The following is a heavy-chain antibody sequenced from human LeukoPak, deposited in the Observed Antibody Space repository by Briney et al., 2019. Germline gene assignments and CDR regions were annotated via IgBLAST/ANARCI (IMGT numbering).Heavy chain of an antibody. V-gene: IGHV3-7*01. CDR2: IKQDGSEK. CDR1: GFSSSSYW. J-gene: IGHJ6*02. CDR3: ARDRVYYYYGMDV. D-gene: IGHD3-10*01. Sequence: GGSLRLSCAASGFSSSSYWMSWVRQAPGKGLEWVANIKQDGSEKYYVDSVKGRFTISRDNAKNSLYLQMNSLRAEDTAVYYCARDRVYYYYGMDVWGQGTTVTVSS.